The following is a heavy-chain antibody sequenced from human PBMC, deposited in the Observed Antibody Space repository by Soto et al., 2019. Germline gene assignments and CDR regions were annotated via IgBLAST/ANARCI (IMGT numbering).Heavy chain of an antibody. D-gene: IGHD3-22*01. CDR2: IWYDGSNK. Sequence: PGGSLILSCAASGFTISSYCRHWVRKAPGKGLEWVAVIWYDGSNKYYADSVKGRFTISRDNSKNTLYLQMNSLRAEDTAVYYCARDRGYYYDEFSGYYDYWGQGTLVTVSS. J-gene: IGHJ4*02. CDR3: ARDRGYYYDEFSGYYDY. V-gene: IGHV3-33*01. CDR1: GFTISSYC.